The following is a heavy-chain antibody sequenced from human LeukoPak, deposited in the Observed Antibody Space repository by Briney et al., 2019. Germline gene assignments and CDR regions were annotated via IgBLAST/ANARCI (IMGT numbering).Heavy chain of an antibody. CDR2: IYHSGST. CDR3: ARERKNWNYVDAFDI. D-gene: IGHD1-7*01. Sequence: SETLSLTCTVSGGSISSGGYYWSWIRQPPGKGLEWIGYIYHSGSTYYNPSLKSRVTISVDTSKNQFSLKLSSVTAADTAVYYCARERKNWNYVDAFDIWGQGTMVTVSS. J-gene: IGHJ3*02. CDR1: GGSISSGGYY. V-gene: IGHV4-30-2*01.